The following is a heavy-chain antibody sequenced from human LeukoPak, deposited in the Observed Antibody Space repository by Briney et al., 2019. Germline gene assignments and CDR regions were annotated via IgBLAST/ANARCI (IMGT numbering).Heavy chain of an antibody. Sequence: PGGSLRLPCAASGFTFSSYWMSWVRQAPGKGLEWVANIKKDGSEKYYVDSVKGRFTISRDNAKNSLSLQMNSLRAEDTAVHYCARGFFDMDVWGKGTTVTVSS. D-gene: IGHD3-3*01. V-gene: IGHV3-7*01. CDR2: IKKDGSEK. J-gene: IGHJ6*03. CDR1: GFTFSSYW. CDR3: ARGFFDMDV.